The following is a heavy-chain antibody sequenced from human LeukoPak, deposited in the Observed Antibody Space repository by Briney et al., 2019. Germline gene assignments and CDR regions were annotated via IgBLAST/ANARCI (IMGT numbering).Heavy chain of an antibody. CDR1: GGSLSSYY. D-gene: IGHD1-26*01. CDR2: IYTSGST. J-gene: IGHJ4*02. Sequence: SETLSLTCTVSGGSLSSYYWSWIRQPAGKGLERIGRIYTSGSTHYNPSLKSRVTMSVDTSKNEFSLKLSSVTAADTAVYYCAREPTRGNFDYWGQGTLVTVSS. CDR3: AREPTRGNFDY. V-gene: IGHV4-4*07.